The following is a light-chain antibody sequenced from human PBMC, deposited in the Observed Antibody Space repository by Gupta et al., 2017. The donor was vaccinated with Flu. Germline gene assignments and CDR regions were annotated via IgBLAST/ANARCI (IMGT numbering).Light chain of an antibody. Sequence: DIVLTQSPGTLSWSPGERATLSCRASQSVSSSYLAWYQQKAGQAPRLLIYGASSRDTGIPERFSGSGSGTDFTLTISRLEPEDFAVYYCQQYGSSPKTFGQGTKLEIK. V-gene: IGKV3-20*01. CDR1: QSVSSSY. CDR3: QQYGSSPKT. J-gene: IGKJ2*01. CDR2: GAS.